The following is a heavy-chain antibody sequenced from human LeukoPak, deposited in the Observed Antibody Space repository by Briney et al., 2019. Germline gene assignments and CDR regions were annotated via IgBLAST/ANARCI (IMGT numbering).Heavy chain of an antibody. Sequence: GRSLRLSCAASGFTFSSYAMHWVRQAPGKALEWVAVISYDGSNKYYADSVKGRFTISRDNSKNSLYLQMNSLRAEDTAVYYCARWTRQLDYWGQGTLVTVSS. CDR3: ARWTRQLDY. J-gene: IGHJ4*02. CDR1: GFTFSSYA. CDR2: ISYDGSNK. D-gene: IGHD3/OR15-3a*01. V-gene: IGHV3-30-3*01.